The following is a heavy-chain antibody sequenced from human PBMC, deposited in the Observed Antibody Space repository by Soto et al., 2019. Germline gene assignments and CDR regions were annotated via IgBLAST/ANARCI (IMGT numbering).Heavy chain of an antibody. CDR1: GFTLNSYG. CDR3: AKDRARCSGVSCYSGQYFQH. J-gene: IGHJ1*01. D-gene: IGHD2-15*01. CDR2: TSFDGSDE. V-gene: IGHV3-30*18. Sequence: GGSLRLSCAASGFTLNSYGMHWVRQAPGKGLEWVAVTSFDGSDEIYADSVKGRFTISRDNSKNTLYLQLNSLRAEDTAVYYCAKDRARCSGVSCYSGQYFQHWGQGTLVTVSS.